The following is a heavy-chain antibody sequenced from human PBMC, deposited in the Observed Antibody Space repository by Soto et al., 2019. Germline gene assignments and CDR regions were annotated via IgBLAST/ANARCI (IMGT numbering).Heavy chain of an antibody. D-gene: IGHD3-10*01. J-gene: IGHJ6*02. CDR2: IYWDDDE. CDR1: GFSLNTGGVG. V-gene: IGHV2-5*02. CDR3: VRNWRYYGGDNDYGKDA. Sequence: ITLKESGPTLVKPTQTLTLTCTFSGFSLNTGGVGVGCVRQPRGTAMEWLALIYWDDDERYRPSLRSRLNITKDTINNQVVLTMTNMDPADTATYYCVRNWRYYGGDNDYGKDAWGPGTTVTVSS.